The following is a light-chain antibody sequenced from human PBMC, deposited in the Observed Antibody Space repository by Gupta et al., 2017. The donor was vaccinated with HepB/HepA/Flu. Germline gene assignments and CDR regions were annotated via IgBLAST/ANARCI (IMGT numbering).Light chain of an antibody. CDR2: SAS. V-gene: IGKV3-15*01. CDR3: QQYNNWPPYT. CDR1: QSVSSN. Sequence: EIVMTQSPATLSVSPGERVTLSCRASQSVSSNLAWYQQKPGQAPRLLIYSASTRASGIPARFSGSGSGTEFTLTISSLQSEDFAVYYCQQYNNWPPYTFGQWTKLEIQ. J-gene: IGKJ2*01.